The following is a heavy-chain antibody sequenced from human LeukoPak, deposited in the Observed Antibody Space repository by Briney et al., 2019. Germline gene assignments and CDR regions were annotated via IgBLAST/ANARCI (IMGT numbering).Heavy chain of an antibody. CDR1: GFTVSSNY. V-gene: IGHV3-66*01. D-gene: IGHD3-10*01. CDR2: IYSGGST. CDR3: ARDHYGSGGWNAFDI. J-gene: IGHJ3*02. Sequence: PGGSLRLSCAASGFTVSSNYMSWVRQAPGKGLEWVSVIYSGGSTYYADSVKGRFTISRDNSKNTLYLQMNSLRAEDTAVYYCARDHYGSGGWNAFDIWGQGTMVTVSS.